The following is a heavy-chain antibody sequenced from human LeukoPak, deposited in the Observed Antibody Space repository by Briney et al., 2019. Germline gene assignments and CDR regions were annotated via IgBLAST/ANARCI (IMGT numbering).Heavy chain of an antibody. J-gene: IGHJ4*02. CDR3: ARDRDFPRDQFDY. CDR2: ISKAGDGT. Sequence: GGSLRLSCAASGFTFGNYAMSWVRQAPGKGLEWVSAISKAGDGTWYPDSVKGRSTISRDKSKNILYLQMNNLRAEDRALYYCARDRDFPRDQFDYWGQGTLVTVSS. V-gene: IGHV3-23*01. D-gene: IGHD2-21*02. CDR1: GFTFGNYA.